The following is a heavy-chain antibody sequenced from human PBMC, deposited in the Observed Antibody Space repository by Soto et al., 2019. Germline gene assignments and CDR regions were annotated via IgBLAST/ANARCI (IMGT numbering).Heavy chain of an antibody. CDR3: AKDWRITIFGVVTDY. V-gene: IGHV3-23*01. D-gene: IGHD3-3*01. CDR2: ISGSGGST. Sequence: GSLRLSCAASGFTFSSYAMSWVRQAPGKGLEWVSAISGSGGSTYYAGSVKGRFTISRDNSKNALYLQMNSLRAEDTAVYYCAKDWRITIFGVVTDYWGQGTLVTVSS. J-gene: IGHJ4*02. CDR1: GFTFSSYA.